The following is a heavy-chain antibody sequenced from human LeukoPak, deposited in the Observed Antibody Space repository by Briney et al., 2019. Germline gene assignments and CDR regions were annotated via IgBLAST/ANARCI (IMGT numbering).Heavy chain of an antibody. D-gene: IGHD3-22*01. CDR3: ARVKNYYDSSGYLYYFDY. V-gene: IGHV1-2*02. CDR2: INPNSGGT. J-gene: IGHJ4*02. CDR1: GYTFTGYS. Sequence: ASVRVSCKASGYTFTGYSIHWVRQAPGQGLEWMGWINPNSGGTNYAQNFQGRVTMTRDTSISTAYMELSRLRSDDTAVYYCARVKNYYDSSGYLYYFDYWGQGTLVTVSS.